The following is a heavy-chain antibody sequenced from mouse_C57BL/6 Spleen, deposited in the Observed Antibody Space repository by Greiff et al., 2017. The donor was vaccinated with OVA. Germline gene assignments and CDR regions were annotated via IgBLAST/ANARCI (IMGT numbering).Heavy chain of an antibody. CDR2: IRNTANGYTT. J-gene: IGHJ2*01. D-gene: IGHD1-2*01. CDR3: ARYNGPFDY. CDR1: GFTFTDYY. Sequence: EVKLMESGGGLVQPGGSLSLSCAASGFTFTDYYMSWVRQPPGQALEWLGFIRNTANGYTTEYSASVKGRFTISRDNSQSILYLQMNALRAEDSATYYCARYNGPFDYWGQGTTLTVSS. V-gene: IGHV7-3*01.